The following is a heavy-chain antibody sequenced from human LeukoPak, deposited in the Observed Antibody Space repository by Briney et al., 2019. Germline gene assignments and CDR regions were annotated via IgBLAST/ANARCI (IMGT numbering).Heavy chain of an antibody. CDR3: VGAKGFGY. CDR1: GFTVSSNY. J-gene: IGHJ4*02. CDR2: IHSGGSI. V-gene: IGHV3-66*01. Sequence: GGSLRLSCAVSGFTVSSNYMSWVRQAPGKGLEWVSVIHSGGSIYYADSVTGRFIVSRDNSKNTVFLQMNSLRAGDTAVYYCVGAKGFGYWGQGTLVTVSS.